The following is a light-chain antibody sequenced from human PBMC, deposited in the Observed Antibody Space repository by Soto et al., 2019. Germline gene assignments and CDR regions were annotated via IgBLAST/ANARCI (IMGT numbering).Light chain of an antibody. J-gene: IGKJ2*01. V-gene: IGKV3-20*01. Sequence: EIVLTQSPGTLSLSPGERATLSCRASQSISSTYLASYQQKRAQAPRLLIDGASSRASGIPERFRGSGAGTDVTLTISRLEPDDFAVYYCQQYGNSPPSYTFGQGTKLEIK. CDR3: QQYGNSPPSYT. CDR1: QSISSTY. CDR2: GAS.